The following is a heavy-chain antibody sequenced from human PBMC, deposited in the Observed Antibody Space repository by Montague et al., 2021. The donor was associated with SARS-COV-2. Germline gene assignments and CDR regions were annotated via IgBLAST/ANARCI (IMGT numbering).Heavy chain of an antibody. CDR3: GRKTRGWLSRPPYKYYFDY. CDR2: IYNRGSN. V-gene: IGHV4-39*07. Sequence: SETLSLTCTVSGGSISSSSYYRGWIRQPPGKGLEGIGSIYNRGSNYYKPSLKSRVTISVDTSKNQFSRKLSAVTAADTAVYYCGRKTRGWLSRPPYKYYFDYWGQGTLVTVSS. J-gene: IGHJ4*02. D-gene: IGHD3-22*01. CDR1: GGSISSSSYY.